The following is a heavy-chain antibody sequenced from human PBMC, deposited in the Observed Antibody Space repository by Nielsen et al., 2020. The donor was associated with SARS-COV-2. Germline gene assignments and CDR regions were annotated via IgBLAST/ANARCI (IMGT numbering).Heavy chain of an antibody. CDR2: ISGSGGST. Sequence: GGSLRLSCAASGFTFSSYAMSWVRQAPGKGLEWVSAISGSGGSTYYADSVKGRFTISRDNSKNTLYLQMNSLRAEDTAVYYCATPREVYSSPSGGFDYWGQGTLGTVSS. V-gene: IGHV3-23*01. CDR1: GFTFSSYA. CDR3: ATPREVYSSPSGGFDY. J-gene: IGHJ4*02. D-gene: IGHD6-6*01.